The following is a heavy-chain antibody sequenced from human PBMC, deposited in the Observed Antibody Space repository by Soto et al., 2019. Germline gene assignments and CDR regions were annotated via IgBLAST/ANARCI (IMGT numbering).Heavy chain of an antibody. CDR2: ISYDGGNK. CDR3: ASDYRDYSTRN. CDR1: GFTFSAYA. V-gene: IGHV3-30-3*01. J-gene: IGHJ4*02. D-gene: IGHD4-17*01. Sequence: QVKLEESGGGVVQPGRSLRLSCAASGFTFSAYAMHWVRQAPGKGLEWVAVISYDGGNKYYADSVKGRFTISRDNSKNTVYLQMNSLRAEDTAVYYCASDYRDYSTRNWGQGTLVTVSS.